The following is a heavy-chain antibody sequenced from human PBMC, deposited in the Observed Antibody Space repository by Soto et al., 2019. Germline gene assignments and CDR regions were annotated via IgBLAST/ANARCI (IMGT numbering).Heavy chain of an antibody. D-gene: IGHD2-2*01. CDR3: ARNGIVVVPAAQTSYYYYGMDV. J-gene: IGHJ6*02. V-gene: IGHV5-10-1*01. Sequence: PGEALKISCKGSGYSFTSYWIRWVRQMPGKGPGWMGRIDTSNSYTNYSPSFQGHVTISADKSISTAYLQWSSLKASDTAMYYCARNGIVVVPAAQTSYYYYGMDVWGQGTTVTVSS. CDR1: GYSFTSYW. CDR2: IDTSNSYT.